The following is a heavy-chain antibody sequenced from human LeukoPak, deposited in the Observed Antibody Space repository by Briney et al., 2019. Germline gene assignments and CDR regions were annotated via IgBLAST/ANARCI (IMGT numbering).Heavy chain of an antibody. D-gene: IGHD2-15*01. V-gene: IGHV1-69*11. CDR2: IIPILGTA. Sequence: SVKVSCKASGGTFSSYAISWVRQAPGQGLEWMGRIIPILGTANYAQKFQGRVTITADESTSTAYMELSSLRAEDTAMYYCVREFNSFLADSDCSGGQCLFMSWGQGILVTVSS. CDR3: VREFNSFLADSDCSGGQCLFMS. J-gene: IGHJ4*02. CDR1: GGTFSSYA.